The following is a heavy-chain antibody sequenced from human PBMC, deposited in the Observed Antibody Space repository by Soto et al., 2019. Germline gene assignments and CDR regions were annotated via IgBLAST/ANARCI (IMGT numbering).Heavy chain of an antibody. V-gene: IGHV3-30*14. D-gene: IGHD5-18*01. CDR2: ISHDGSKE. Sequence: QVQLVESGGGVVQPGTSLRLSCVASGFTFSSYPMHWVRQAPGKGLEWVALISHDGSKEYYADSVKGRFTISRDNGKNTLDLQMSSLRVEDTAVYSCAREERGYTYGYFVGHDYWGQGTLVTVSS. CDR3: AREERGYTYGYFVGHDY. CDR1: GFTFSSYP. J-gene: IGHJ4*02.